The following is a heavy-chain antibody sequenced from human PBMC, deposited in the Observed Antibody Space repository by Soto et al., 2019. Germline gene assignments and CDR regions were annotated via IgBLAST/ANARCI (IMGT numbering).Heavy chain of an antibody. V-gene: IGHV3-7*01. CDR1: GFTFRSFW. Sequence: GGSVRLSCVGSGFTFRSFWMTWVRQAPGKGLEWVANINQDGSEKYYVDSVKGRFTVARDNAKKSLFLQMNSLRAEDTAVYYCARDPARHLDYWGQGTLVTVSS. J-gene: IGHJ4*02. CDR2: INQDGSEK. CDR3: ARDPARHLDY.